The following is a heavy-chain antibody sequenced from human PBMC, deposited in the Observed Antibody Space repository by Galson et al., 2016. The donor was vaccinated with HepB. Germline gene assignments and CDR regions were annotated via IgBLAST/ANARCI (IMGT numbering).Heavy chain of an antibody. Sequence: GAEVKEPGESLRISCETSGYKFASLWIAWVRQRAGKGLEWMGVIYPGDSDTKYSPPFQGQVIISADKSINTTYLQWSSLTTSDTAIYYCARQWGSGYTTTRWLDPWGQGTLVTVSS. CDR1: GYKFASLW. J-gene: IGHJ5*02. D-gene: IGHD3-16*02. V-gene: IGHV5-51*01. CDR2: IYPGDSDT. CDR3: ARQWGSGYTTTRWLDP.